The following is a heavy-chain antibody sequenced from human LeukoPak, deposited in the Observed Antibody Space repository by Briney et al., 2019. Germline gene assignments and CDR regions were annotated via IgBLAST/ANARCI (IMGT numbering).Heavy chain of an antibody. J-gene: IGHJ4*02. CDR3: ARASSGYHFDF. D-gene: IGHD5-12*01. Sequence: SETLSLTCAASGGSINSGNWWNWVRQPPGKGLEWIGEIYHSGSINHNPPLKSRVVISVDKSKNQFSLKLTSVTAADTAVYYCARASSGYHFDFWGQGTLVTVSS. CDR2: IYHSGSI. CDR1: GGSINSGNW. V-gene: IGHV4-4*02.